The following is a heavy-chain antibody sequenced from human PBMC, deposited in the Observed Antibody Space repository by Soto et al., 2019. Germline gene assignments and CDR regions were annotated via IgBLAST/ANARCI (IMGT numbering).Heavy chain of an antibody. Sequence: QVQLVQSGAEVKKPGSSVKVSCKASGGTFSSYTISWVRQAPGQVLEWMGRIIPILGIANYAQKFQGRVTITADKSTSTASMELSSLRSEDTAVYYCARGYCSSTSCYGGSYYYYGMDVWGQGTTVTVSS. CDR1: GGTFSSYT. D-gene: IGHD2-2*01. CDR2: IIPILGIA. V-gene: IGHV1-69*02. CDR3: ARGYCSSTSCYGGSYYYYGMDV. J-gene: IGHJ6*02.